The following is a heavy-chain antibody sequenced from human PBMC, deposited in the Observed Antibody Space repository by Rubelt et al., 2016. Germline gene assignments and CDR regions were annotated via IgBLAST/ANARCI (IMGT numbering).Heavy chain of an antibody. D-gene: IGHD3-3*01. CDR3: ARLSITIFGVVVYYYGMDV. CDR1: GYTFTSYD. V-gene: IGHV1-8*01. CDR2: MNPNSGNT. Sequence: QVQLVQSGAEVKKPGASEKVSCKASGYTFTSYDINWVRQATGQGLEWMGWMNPNSGNTGYAQKFQGRVTMTRNTSISTAYMELGSLRSEDTAVYYCARLSITIFGVVVYYYGMDVWGQGTTVTVSS. J-gene: IGHJ6*02.